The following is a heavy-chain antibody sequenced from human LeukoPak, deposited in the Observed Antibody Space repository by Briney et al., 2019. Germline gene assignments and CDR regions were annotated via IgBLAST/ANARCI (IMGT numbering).Heavy chain of an antibody. J-gene: IGHJ3*02. Sequence: ASVKVSCKASGYTFTGYYMHWVRQAPGQGLEWMGWINPNSGGTNYAQKFQGRVTMTRDTSISTAYMELSRLRSDDTAVYYCARVESSGWPDDAFDIWGQVTMVTVSS. D-gene: IGHD6-19*01. V-gene: IGHV1-2*02. CDR2: INPNSGGT. CDR1: GYTFTGYY. CDR3: ARVESSGWPDDAFDI.